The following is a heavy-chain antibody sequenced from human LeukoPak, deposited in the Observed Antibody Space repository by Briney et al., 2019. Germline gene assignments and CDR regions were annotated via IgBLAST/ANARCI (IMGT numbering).Heavy chain of an antibody. Sequence: ASVKVSCKASGYTFTSYDTNWVRQATGQGLEWMGWMSPNSGNTGYAQKFQGEVTMTRNTSISTAYMELCSLRSEDTAVYYCARGLWPDYDILTGYSHYYYMDVWGKGTTVTVSS. V-gene: IGHV1-8*01. CDR1: GYTFTSYD. D-gene: IGHD3-9*01. J-gene: IGHJ6*03. CDR3: ARGLWPDYDILTGYSHYYYMDV. CDR2: MSPNSGNT.